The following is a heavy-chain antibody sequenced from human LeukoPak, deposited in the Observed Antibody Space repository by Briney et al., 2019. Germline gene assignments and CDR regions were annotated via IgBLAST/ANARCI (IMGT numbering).Heavy chain of an antibody. D-gene: IGHD2-2*01. Sequence: GGSLRLSCAASGFTFTSYSMNWVRQAPGEGLEWVSSISSSGSYIYYADSAKGRFTISRDNAKNSLYLRMNSLRAEDTAVYFCARGRGYCDSTSCQNWFDPWGQGTLVTVSS. CDR1: GFTFTSYS. CDR3: ARGRGYCDSTSCQNWFDP. V-gene: IGHV3-21*01. CDR2: ISSSGSYI. J-gene: IGHJ5*02.